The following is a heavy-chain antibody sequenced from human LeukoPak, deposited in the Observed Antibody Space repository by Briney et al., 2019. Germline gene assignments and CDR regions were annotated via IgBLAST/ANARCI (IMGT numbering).Heavy chain of an antibody. V-gene: IGHV3-33*01. CDR2: IWYDGSNK. CDR3: ARDTQQQSEGAFDY. D-gene: IGHD6-13*01. J-gene: IGHJ4*02. Sequence: PGGSLRLSCAASGFTFSSYGMHWVRQAPGKGLEWVAVIWYDGSNKYYADSVKGRFTISRDNSKNTLYLQMNSLRAEDTAVYYCARDTQQQSEGAFDYWGQGTLVTVSS. CDR1: GFTFSSYG.